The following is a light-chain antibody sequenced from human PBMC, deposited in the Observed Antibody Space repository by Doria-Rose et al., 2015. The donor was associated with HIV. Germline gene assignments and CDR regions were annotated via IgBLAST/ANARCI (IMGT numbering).Light chain of an antibody. Sequence: EIVMTQSPGTLSLSPGERATLSCRASQSFSSTYLAWYQQKPGQAPSLLIYDGSTRATGIPDRFSASGSGTDFTLTIGRLEPEDFALYYCHQYGTSWTFGQGTKVEI. CDR3: HQYGTSWT. V-gene: IGKV3-20*01. J-gene: IGKJ1*01. CDR1: QSFSSTY. CDR2: DGS.